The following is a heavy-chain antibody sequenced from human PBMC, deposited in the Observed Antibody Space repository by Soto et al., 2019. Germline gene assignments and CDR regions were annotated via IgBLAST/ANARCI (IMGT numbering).Heavy chain of an antibody. V-gene: IGHV3-74*01. Sequence: PGGSLRLSCAASGFTFSTYWMNWVRQAPGKGLVWVSLINPDGSTTTYADSVKGRFTISRDNAKNTVYLQMTSLRVEDTAVYYCARDLRGSPDYWGQGTLVTVSS. D-gene: IGHD1-26*01. CDR1: GFTFSTYW. J-gene: IGHJ4*02. CDR2: INPDGSTT. CDR3: ARDLRGSPDY.